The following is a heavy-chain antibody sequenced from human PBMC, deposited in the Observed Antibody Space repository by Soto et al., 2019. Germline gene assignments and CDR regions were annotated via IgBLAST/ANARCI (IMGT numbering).Heavy chain of an antibody. V-gene: IGHV1-3*01. J-gene: IGHJ5*02. D-gene: IGHD1-26*01. CDR1: GYTFTSYA. Sequence: QVPLVQSGAEVKKPGASVQVSCKASGYTFTSYAMHWVRQAPGRRLEWMGWINAGNGKTKYSQKFQGRVTITRDTAARTDYMELSSLRCEETAEYYCARDRREGWFDPWGQGTLVTVSS. CDR2: INAGNGKT. CDR3: ARDRREGWFDP.